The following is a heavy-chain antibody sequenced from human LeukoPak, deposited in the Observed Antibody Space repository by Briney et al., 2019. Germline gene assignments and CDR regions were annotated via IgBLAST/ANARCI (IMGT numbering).Heavy chain of an antibody. CDR3: AKDQRSGWKSGYDFFRVY. V-gene: IGHV3-23*01. J-gene: IGHJ4*02. CDR2: ISASAAST. D-gene: IGHD5-12*01. Sequence: PGGSLRLSRAASGFTFSSSAMSWVRQAPGKGLEWVSAISASAASTYYADSVKGRFTISRDNSKNTVYVQMNSLKAEDTAVYYCAKDQRSGWKSGYDFFRVYWGQGTLVTVSS. CDR1: GFTFSSSA.